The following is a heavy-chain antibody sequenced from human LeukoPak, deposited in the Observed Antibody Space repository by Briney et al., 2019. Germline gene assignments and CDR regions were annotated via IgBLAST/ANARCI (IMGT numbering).Heavy chain of an antibody. V-gene: IGHV4-59*02. CDR2: IYNSGIT. J-gene: IGHJ6*03. Sequence: KPSETLSLTCTVSGGSVSSHFWSWIRQPPGKGLEWIGYIYNSGITNYNPSLKSRVTMSVDTSKNQFSLMLRSVTAADTAVYYCARDHLPAGAPGYYMDVWGEGTTVTVSS. D-gene: IGHD4/OR15-4a*01. CDR3: ARDHLPAGAPGYYMDV. CDR1: GGSVSSHF.